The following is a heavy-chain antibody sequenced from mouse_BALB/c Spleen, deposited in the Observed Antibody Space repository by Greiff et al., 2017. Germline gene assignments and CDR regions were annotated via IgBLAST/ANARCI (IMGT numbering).Heavy chain of an antibody. CDR2: ISSGSSTI. Sequence: EVKVVESGGGLVQPGGSRKLSCAASGFTFSSFGMHWVRQAPEKGLEWVAYISSGSSTIYYADTVKGRFTISRDNPKNTLFLQMTSLRSEDTAMYYCAFNFFDYWGQGTTLTVSS. J-gene: IGHJ2*01. CDR3: AFNFFDY. CDR1: GFTFSSFG. V-gene: IGHV5-17*02.